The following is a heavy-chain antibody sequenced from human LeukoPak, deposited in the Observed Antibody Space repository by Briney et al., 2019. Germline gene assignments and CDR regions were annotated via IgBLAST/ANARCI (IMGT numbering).Heavy chain of an antibody. J-gene: IGHJ4*02. CDR1: GGSISRYY. V-gene: IGHV4-59*01. CDR3: ARGSTESGYSSSWYALRGFFDY. D-gene: IGHD6-13*01. CDR2: IYYSGST. Sequence: SETLSLTCTVSGGSISRYYWSWIRQSPGKGLEWIGYIYYSGSTNYNPSLKSRVTISVDTSKNQFSLKLSSVTAADTAVYYCARGSTESGYSSSWYALRGFFDYWGQGTLVTVSS.